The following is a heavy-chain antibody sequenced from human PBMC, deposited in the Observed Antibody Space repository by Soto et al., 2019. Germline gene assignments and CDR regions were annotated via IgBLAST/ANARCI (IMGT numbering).Heavy chain of an antibody. D-gene: IGHD3-3*01. CDR3: ARDQGITTFGVYSMYYYAMDV. V-gene: IGHV1-58*02. CDR1: GFTFTSSA. J-gene: IGHJ6*02. CDR2: IVVGSGDT. Sequence: SVKVSCKASGFTFTSSAMQWVRQARGQRLEWIGWIVVGSGDTNYAQKFQERVTITRDMSTSTAYMELSSLRSEDTAVYYCARDQGITTFGVYSMYYYAMDVWGQGTTVTVSS.